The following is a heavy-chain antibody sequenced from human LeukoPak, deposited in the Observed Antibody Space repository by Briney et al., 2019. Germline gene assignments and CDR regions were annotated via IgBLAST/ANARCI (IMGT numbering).Heavy chain of an antibody. Sequence: ASVRVSCKTSGYTFTSYGISWVQQAPGQGLEWMGWISAYNGNTNYAQKFQGRVTMTTDTSTSTAYMELRSLRSDDTAVYYCARNLVGAILFDYWGQGTLVTVSS. CDR3: ARNLVGAILFDY. D-gene: IGHD1-26*01. CDR2: ISAYNGNT. V-gene: IGHV1-18*01. CDR1: GYTFTSYG. J-gene: IGHJ4*02.